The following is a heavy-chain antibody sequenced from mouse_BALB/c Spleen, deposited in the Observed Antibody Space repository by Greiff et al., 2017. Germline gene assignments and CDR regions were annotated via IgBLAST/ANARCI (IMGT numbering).Heavy chain of an antibody. CDR1: GYSITSDYA. V-gene: IGHV3-2*02. J-gene: IGHJ3*01. CDR3: ARRETYGGFAY. CDR2: ISYSGST. D-gene: IGHD1-1*01. Sequence: EVQLQQSGPGLVKPSQSLSLTCTVTGYSITSDYAWNWIRQFPGNKLEWMGYISYSGSTSYNPSLKSRISITRDTSKNQFFLQLNSVTTEDTATYYCARRETYGGFAYWGQGTLVTVSA.